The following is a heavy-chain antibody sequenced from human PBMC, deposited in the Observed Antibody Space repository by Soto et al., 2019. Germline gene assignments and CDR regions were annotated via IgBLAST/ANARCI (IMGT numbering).Heavy chain of an antibody. CDR3: ARSRGYCSGGSCYSPDYFDY. Sequence: GGSLRLSCAASGFTFSSYSMNWVRQAPGKGLEWVSYISSSSSTIYYADSVKGRFTISRDNAKNSLYLQMNSLRAEDTAVYYCARSRGYCSGGSCYSPDYFDYWGQGTLVTVSS. D-gene: IGHD2-15*01. CDR1: GFTFSSYS. V-gene: IGHV3-48*01. J-gene: IGHJ4*02. CDR2: ISSSSSTI.